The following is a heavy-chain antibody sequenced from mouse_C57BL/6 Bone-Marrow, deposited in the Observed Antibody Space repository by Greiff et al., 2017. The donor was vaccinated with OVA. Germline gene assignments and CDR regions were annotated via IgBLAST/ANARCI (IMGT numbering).Heavy chain of an antibody. D-gene: IGHD1-2*01. CDR3: TITTARSPYYFDY. V-gene: IGHV14-1*01. Sequence: QLQQSGAELVRPGASVKLSCTASGFNIKDYYMHWVKQRPEQGLEWIGRIDPEDGDTEYAPKFQGKATMTADTSSNTAYLQLSSLTSEDTAVYYCTITTARSPYYFDYWGQGTTLTVSS. CDR1: GFNIKDYY. CDR2: IDPEDGDT. J-gene: IGHJ2*01.